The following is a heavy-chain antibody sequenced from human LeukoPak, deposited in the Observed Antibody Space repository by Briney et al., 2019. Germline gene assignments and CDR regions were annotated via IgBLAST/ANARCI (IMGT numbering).Heavy chain of an antibody. CDR3: ARVHVYSSSFGP. CDR2: IYSGGST. V-gene: IGHV3-66*01. CDR1: GFTVSSNY. J-gene: IGHJ5*02. D-gene: IGHD6-6*01. Sequence: QTGGSLRLSCAASGFTVSSNYMSWVRQAPGKGLEWVSVIYSGGSTYYADSVKGRFTISRDNSKNTLYLQMNSLRAEDTAVYYCARVHVYSSSFGPWGQGTLVTVSS.